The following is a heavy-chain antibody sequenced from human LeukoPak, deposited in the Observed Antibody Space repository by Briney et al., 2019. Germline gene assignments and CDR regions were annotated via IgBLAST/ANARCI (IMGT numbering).Heavy chain of an antibody. Sequence: ASVKVSCKASGYTFTGYYMHWVRQAPGQGLEWMGWINPNSGGTNYAQKFQGRVTMTRDTSISTAYMELSRLNSDDTAVYYCASASHITMLRGANDYWGQGTLVTVSS. D-gene: IGHD3-10*01. J-gene: IGHJ4*02. V-gene: IGHV1-2*02. CDR2: INPNSGGT. CDR1: GYTFTGYY. CDR3: ASASHITMLRGANDY.